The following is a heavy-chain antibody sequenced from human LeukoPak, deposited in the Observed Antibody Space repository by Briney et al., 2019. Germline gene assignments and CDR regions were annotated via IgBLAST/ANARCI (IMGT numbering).Heavy chain of an antibody. CDR3: ARGGEWYYDSSTYRLFDY. Sequence: GASVKVSCKASGYTFTGYYMHWVRQAPGQGLEWMGWLNPNSAATSYPQKFQGRVTMTRDTYISTAYMELSTLTSDDTAVYYCARGGEWYYDSSTYRLFDYWGQGTLVTVSS. D-gene: IGHD3-22*01. V-gene: IGHV1-2*02. CDR1: GYTFTGYY. J-gene: IGHJ4*02. CDR2: LNPNSAAT.